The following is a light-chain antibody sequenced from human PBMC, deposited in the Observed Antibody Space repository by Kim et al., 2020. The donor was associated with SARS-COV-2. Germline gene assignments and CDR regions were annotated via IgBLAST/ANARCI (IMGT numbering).Light chain of an antibody. CDR1: SSNIGAGYD. CDR2: GNT. J-gene: IGLJ1*01. V-gene: IGLV1-40*01. Sequence: QRVTISCTGSSSNIGAGYDVHWYQQLPRTAPKLLIYGNTNRPSGVPDRFSGSKSDTSASLAITGLQAEDEADYYCQSYDSNLGGYVFGTGTKVTVL. CDR3: QSYDSNLGGYV.